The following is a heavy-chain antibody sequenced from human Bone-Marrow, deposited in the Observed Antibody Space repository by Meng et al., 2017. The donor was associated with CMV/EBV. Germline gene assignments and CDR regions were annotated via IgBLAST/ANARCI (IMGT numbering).Heavy chain of an antibody. D-gene: IGHD3-22*01. V-gene: IGHV1-2*02. CDR1: RYTFTAHY. CDR2: INTDNGVT. CDR3: ARDCPHYYDDNVRGFDI. J-gene: IGHJ3*02. Sequence: ASVKVSCKASRYTFTAHYIHWVRQAPGQGLEWMGWINTDNGVTDYAQRFQGRVTMTKDTSITTAYMELSSLRSDDTAVYYCARDCPHYYDDNVRGFDIWGQGTMVTVSS.